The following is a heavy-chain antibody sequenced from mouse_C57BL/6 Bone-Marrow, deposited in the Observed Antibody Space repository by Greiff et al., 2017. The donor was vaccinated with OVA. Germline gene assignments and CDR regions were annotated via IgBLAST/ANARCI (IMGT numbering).Heavy chain of an antibody. CDR1: GYTFTSYW. V-gene: IGHV1-74*01. J-gene: IGHJ2*01. Sequence: QVQLKQPGAELVKPGASVKVSCKASGYTFTSYWMHWVKQRPGQGLEWIGRIHPSDSDTNYNQKFKGKATLTVDKSSSTAYMQLSSLTSEDSAVYYCEIRDGYYYFDYWGQGTTLTVSS. CDR3: EIRDGYYYFDY. CDR2: IHPSDSDT. D-gene: IGHD2-3*01.